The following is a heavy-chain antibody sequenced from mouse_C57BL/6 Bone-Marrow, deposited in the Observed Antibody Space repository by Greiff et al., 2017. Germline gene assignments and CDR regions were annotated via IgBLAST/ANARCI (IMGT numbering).Heavy chain of an antibody. Sequence: QVQLQQSGAELMKPGASVKLSCKATGYTFTGYWIAWVKQRPGHGLEWIGEILPGSGSTNYNEKFKGKATFTADTSSNTAYMQLSSLTTEDSAIYYCARKGLRLLSEDWFAYWGQGTLVTVSA. V-gene: IGHV1-9*01. CDR2: ILPGSGST. D-gene: IGHD2-10*01. CDR1: GYTFTGYW. CDR3: ARKGLRLLSEDWFAY. J-gene: IGHJ3*01.